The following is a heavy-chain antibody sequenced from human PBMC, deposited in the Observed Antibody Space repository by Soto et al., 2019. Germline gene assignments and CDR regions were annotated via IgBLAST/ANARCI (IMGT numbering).Heavy chain of an antibody. CDR2: LNTRNGQT. D-gene: IGHD5-18*01. CDR3: ARETDTSLVDY. CDR1: GYYFSAYY. J-gene: IGHJ4*02. Sequence: QGQLVQSGAEVKKPGASVKGSCQTSGYYFSAYYFNWVRQSAVQGPEWMGWLNTRNGQTGYVHKFRGRVTMTRDTSIATVYLELSSLASDDTTIYFCARETDTSLVDYWGEGTLVTVSS. V-gene: IGHV1-8*01.